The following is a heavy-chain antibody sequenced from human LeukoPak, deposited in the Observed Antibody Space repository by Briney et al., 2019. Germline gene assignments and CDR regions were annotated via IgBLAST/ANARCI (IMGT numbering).Heavy chain of an antibody. CDR1: GYTFTGYY. CDR3: AGDLPPGGYDSSGDY. V-gene: IGHV1-2*06. CDR2: INPNSGGT. J-gene: IGHJ4*02. D-gene: IGHD3-22*01. Sequence: ASVKVSCKASGYTFTGYYMHWVRQAPGQGLEWMGRINPNSGGTNYAQKFQGRVTMTRDTSISTAYMELSRLRSDDTAVYYCAGDLPPGGYDSSGDYWGQGTLVTVSS.